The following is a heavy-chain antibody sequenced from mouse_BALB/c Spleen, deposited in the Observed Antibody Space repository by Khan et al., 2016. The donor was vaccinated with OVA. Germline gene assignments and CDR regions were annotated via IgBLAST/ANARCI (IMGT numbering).Heavy chain of an antibody. Sequence: QVQLQQSGAELVRPGTSVKVSCKASGYAFTNYLIEWVKQRPGQGLEWIGLINPGSGGTNYNEKFKGKATLTADKSSSTAYMPLSSLTSDDSAVXVCAREGSKRGWFAYWGQGTLVTVSA. J-gene: IGHJ3*01. CDR1: GYAFTNYL. CDR3: AREGSKRGWFAY. V-gene: IGHV1-54*01. CDR2: INPGSGGT.